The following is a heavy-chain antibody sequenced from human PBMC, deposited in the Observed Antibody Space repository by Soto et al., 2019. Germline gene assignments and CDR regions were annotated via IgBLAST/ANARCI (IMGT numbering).Heavy chain of an antibody. D-gene: IGHD4-17*01. CDR1: GYTFTGYY. CDR2: INPNSGGT. J-gene: IGHJ6*02. CDR3: ARDGWDREVAVTTHYYGMDV. Sequence: ASVKVSCKASGYTFTGYYMHWVRQAPGQGLEWMGWINPNSGGTNYAQKFQGWVTMTRDTSISTAYMELSRLRSDDTAVYYCARDGWDREVAVTTHYYGMDVWGQGTTVTVSS. V-gene: IGHV1-2*04.